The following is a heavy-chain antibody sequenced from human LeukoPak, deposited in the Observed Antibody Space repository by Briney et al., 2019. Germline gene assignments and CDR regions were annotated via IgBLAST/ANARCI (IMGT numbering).Heavy chain of an antibody. CDR1: GFTFSSYA. CDR3: AIFPTRITISDY. CDR2: ISGSGGST. Sequence: GGSLRLSCAASGFTFSSYAMSWVRQAPGKGLEWVSAISGSGGSTYYADSVKGRFTISRDNSKNTLYLQMNSLRAEDTAVYYCAIFPTRITISDYWGQGTLVTVSS. V-gene: IGHV3-23*01. J-gene: IGHJ4*02. D-gene: IGHD3-3*01.